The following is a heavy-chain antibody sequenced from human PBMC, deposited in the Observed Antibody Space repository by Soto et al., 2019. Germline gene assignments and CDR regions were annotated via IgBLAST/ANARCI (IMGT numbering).Heavy chain of an antibody. CDR2: INHSGST. J-gene: IGHJ4*02. CDR3: ARGRRIYYDSSGYYSDH. D-gene: IGHD3-22*01. V-gene: IGHV4-34*01. Sequence: SETLSLTCAVYGGSFSGYYWSWIRQPPGKGLEWIGEINHSGSTNYNPSLKSRVTISVDTSKNQFSLKLSSVTAADTAVYYCARGRRIYYDSSGYYSDHWGQGTMGTVSS. CDR1: GGSFSGYY.